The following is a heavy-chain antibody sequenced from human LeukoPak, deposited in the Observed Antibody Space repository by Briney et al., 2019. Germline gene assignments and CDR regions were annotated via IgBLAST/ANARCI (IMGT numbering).Heavy chain of an antibody. J-gene: IGHJ4*02. CDR1: GGSLRGYF. Sequence: SSETLSLTCIVSGGSLRGYFWTWIRQSAGQGLEWIGRIYSSGSTSYHPSLKGRFTLSVDTSKNQFSLKLNSVTAADPAVYYCARESGSYSRIDYWGQGTLVTVSS. CDR3: ARESGSYSRIDY. D-gene: IGHD1-26*01. V-gene: IGHV4-4*07. CDR2: IYSSGST.